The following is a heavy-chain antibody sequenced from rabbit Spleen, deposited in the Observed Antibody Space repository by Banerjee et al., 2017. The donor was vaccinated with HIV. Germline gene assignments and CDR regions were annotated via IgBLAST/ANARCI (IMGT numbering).Heavy chain of an antibody. V-gene: IGHV1S45*01. CDR1: GFSFSNKAV. Sequence: QEQLVESGGGLVKPEGSLKLSCTASGFSFSNKAVMCWVRQAPGKGLEWIACINAVTGKAVYASWAKGRFAFSKTSSTTVTLQMTSLTAADTATYFCARDVDGIIPFNLWGQGTLVTVS. D-gene: IGHD4-2*01. CDR2: INAVTGKA. CDR3: ARDVDGIIPFNL. J-gene: IGHJ4*01.